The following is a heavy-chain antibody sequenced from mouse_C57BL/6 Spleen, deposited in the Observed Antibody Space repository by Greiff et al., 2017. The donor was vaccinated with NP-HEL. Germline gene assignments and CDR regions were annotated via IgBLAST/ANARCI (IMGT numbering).Heavy chain of an antibody. D-gene: IGHD1-1*01. CDR1: GYTFTSYW. Sequence: QVQLQQPGAELVKPGASVKVSCKASGYTFTSYWMHWVKQRPGQGLEWIGRIHPSDSDTNYNQKFKGKATLTVDKSSSTAYMQLSSLTSEDSAVYYCAPGLFYGSWTFDYWGQGTTLTVSS. CDR3: APGLFYGSWTFDY. V-gene: IGHV1-74*01. CDR2: IHPSDSDT. J-gene: IGHJ2*01.